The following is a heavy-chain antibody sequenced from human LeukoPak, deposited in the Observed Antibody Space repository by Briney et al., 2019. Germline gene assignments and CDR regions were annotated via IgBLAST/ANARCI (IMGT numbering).Heavy chain of an antibody. Sequence: ASVKVSCKASGCTFSSYAISWVRQAPGQGLEWVGGIIPIFGTANYAQKFQGRVTITADESTSTAYMELSSLRAEDTAVYYCARAPYDSDVQIGFYYYYMDVWGKGTRVTVSS. CDR3: ARAPYDSDVQIGFYYYYMDV. J-gene: IGHJ6*03. V-gene: IGHV1-69*01. CDR2: IIPIFGTA. D-gene: IGHD3-22*01. CDR1: GCTFSSYA.